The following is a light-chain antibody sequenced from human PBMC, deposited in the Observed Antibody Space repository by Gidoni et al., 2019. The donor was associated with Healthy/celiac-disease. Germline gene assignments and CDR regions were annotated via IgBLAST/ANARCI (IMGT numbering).Light chain of an antibody. CDR2: QDS. CDR3: QAWDSNRGV. CDR1: KLGDQY. J-gene: IGLJ2*01. Sequence: SYELTQPPSVSVSPGQTASITCYGDKLGDQYACWSQQKQGQSPVLVIYQDSTRPSGLPERFSGSNSGNTATLTISGTHAMDEADYYCQAWDSNRGVFGGGTKLTVL. V-gene: IGLV3-1*01.